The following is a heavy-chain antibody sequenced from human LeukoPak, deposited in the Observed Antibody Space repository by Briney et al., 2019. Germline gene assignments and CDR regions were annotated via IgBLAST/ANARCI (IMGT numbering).Heavy chain of an antibody. D-gene: IGHD5-18*01. CDR3: ASLDLTHVDTAMVSDY. CDR1: GFTFSSYE. J-gene: IGHJ4*02. CDR2: ISSTGSTI. Sequence: GGSLRLSCGASGFTFSSYEMNWVRQAPGKGLEWVSYISSTGSTIYYTDSVKGRFTISRDNAKNSLYLQMNSLRAEDTAVYYCASLDLTHVDTAMVSDYWGQGTLVTVSS. V-gene: IGHV3-48*03.